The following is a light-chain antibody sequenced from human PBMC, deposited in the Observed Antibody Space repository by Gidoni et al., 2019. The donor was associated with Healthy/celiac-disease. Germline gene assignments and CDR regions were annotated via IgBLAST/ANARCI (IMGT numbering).Light chain of an antibody. CDR1: QSVSSN. Sequence: EIVMTQSPATLSVSPGERATLSCRASQSVSSNLAWYQQKPGQAPRLLIYGASTRATGIPARFSGSGSGTEFTLTISSLQPEDFAVYYCQQYNNWPWTFXQXTKVEIK. CDR2: GAS. V-gene: IGKV3-15*01. CDR3: QQYNNWPWT. J-gene: IGKJ1*01.